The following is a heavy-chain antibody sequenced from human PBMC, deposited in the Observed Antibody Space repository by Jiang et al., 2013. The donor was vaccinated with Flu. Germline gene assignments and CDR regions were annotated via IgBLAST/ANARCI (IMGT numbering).Heavy chain of an antibody. Sequence: KPTQTLTLTCTFSGFSLSTSGVGVGWIRQPPGKALEWLALIYWDDDKRYSPSLKSRLTITKDTSKNQVVLTMTNMDPVDTATYYCAHSKERFLEWLLQTWFDPWGQGTLVTVSS. V-gene: IGHV2-5*02. CDR1: GFSLSTSGVG. D-gene: IGHD3-3*01. CDR3: AHSKERFLEWLLQTWFDP. CDR2: IYWDDDK. J-gene: IGHJ5*02.